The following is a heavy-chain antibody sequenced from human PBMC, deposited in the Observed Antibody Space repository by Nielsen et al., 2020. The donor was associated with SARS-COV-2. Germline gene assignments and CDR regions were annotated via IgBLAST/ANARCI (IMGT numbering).Heavy chain of an antibody. Sequence: GESLKISCAASGFIFSDYAMAWVRQAPGKGLQWVSAISPSGGGTYYADSVKGRFTISRDNSKNTVYLQMNSLGAEDTAVYYCAKVRRLTMVRGIIDFDFWGQGTLVTVSS. D-gene: IGHD3-10*01. V-gene: IGHV3-23*01. CDR3: AKVRRLTMVRGIIDFDF. J-gene: IGHJ4*02. CDR1: GFIFSDYA. CDR2: ISPSGGGT.